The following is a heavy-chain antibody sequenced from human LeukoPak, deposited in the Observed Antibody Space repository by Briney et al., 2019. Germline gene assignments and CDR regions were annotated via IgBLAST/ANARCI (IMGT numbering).Heavy chain of an antibody. J-gene: IGHJ6*02. V-gene: IGHV3-23*01. D-gene: IGHD2-2*01. CDR3: ARDLSSSSGRYYYYGMDV. Sequence: GGSLRLACAASGFTFSSFGMSWVRQAPGKGLEWVSAISVSGGSTNYADSVKGRFTISRDNSKNTLYLQMNSLRAEDTAVYYCARDLSSSSGRYYYYGMDVWGQGTTVTVSS. CDR1: GFTFSSFG. CDR2: ISVSGGST.